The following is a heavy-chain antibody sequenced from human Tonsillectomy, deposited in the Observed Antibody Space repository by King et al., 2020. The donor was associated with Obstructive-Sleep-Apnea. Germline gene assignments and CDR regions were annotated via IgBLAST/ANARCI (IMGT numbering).Heavy chain of an antibody. D-gene: IGHD2-21*02. CDR2: IRYDGSNK. V-gene: IGHV3-30*02. J-gene: IGHJ4*02. Sequence: VQLVESGGGVVQPGGSLRLSCAASGFTFSSYGMHWVRQAPGKGLEWVAFIRYDGSNKYYADSVKGRFTISRDNSKNTLYLHMNSLRAEDTAVYYCAKGGAYCGGVCPVIYGVDYCGQGTLVTVSS. CDR3: AKGGAYCGGVCPVIYGVDY. CDR1: GFTFSSYG.